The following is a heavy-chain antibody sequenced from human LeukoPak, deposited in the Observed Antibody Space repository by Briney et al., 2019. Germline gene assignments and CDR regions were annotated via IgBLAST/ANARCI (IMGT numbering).Heavy chain of an antibody. J-gene: IGHJ4*02. Sequence: PGGSLRLSCAASGFTFSSYWMSWVRQAPGKGLEWVANIKQDGSEKYYVDSVKGRFTISRDNAKNSLYLQMNSLRAEDTAVYYCARFSGGYDYRDFDYWGQGTLVTVSS. CDR2: IKQDGSEK. D-gene: IGHD5-12*01. V-gene: IGHV3-7*01. CDR1: GFTFSSYW. CDR3: ARFSGGYDYRDFDY.